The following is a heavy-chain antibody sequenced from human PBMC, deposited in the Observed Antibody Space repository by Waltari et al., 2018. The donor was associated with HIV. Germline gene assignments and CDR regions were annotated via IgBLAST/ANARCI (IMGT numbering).Heavy chain of an antibody. D-gene: IGHD5-18*01. J-gene: IGHJ4*02. CDR3: ARWERGTANRGFDY. CDR1: GFSLSNARMG. V-gene: IGHV2-26*01. Sequence: QVTLKESGPVLVKPTETLTLTCTVSGFSLSNARMGVSWIRQPPGKALEWLAHIFSNDEKSYSTSLKSRLTISKDTSKSQVVLTMTNRDPVDTATDYCARWERGTANRGFDYWGQGTLVTVSS. CDR2: IFSNDEK.